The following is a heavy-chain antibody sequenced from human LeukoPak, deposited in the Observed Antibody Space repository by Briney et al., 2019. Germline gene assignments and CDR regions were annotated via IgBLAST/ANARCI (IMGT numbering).Heavy chain of an antibody. V-gene: IGHV4-38-2*02. Sequence: SETLSLTCTVSGYSISSGYYWGWIRQPPGKGLEWIGSIYHSGSTYYNPSLKSRVTISVDTSKNQFSLKLSSVTAADTAVYYCAREVLLWFGESLYYMDVWGKGTTVTISS. CDR3: AREVLLWFGESLYYMDV. D-gene: IGHD3-10*01. CDR1: GYSISSGYY. J-gene: IGHJ6*03. CDR2: IYHSGST.